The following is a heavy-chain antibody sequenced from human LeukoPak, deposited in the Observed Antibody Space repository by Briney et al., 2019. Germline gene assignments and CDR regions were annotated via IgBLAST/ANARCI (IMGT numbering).Heavy chain of an antibody. J-gene: IGHJ4*02. Sequence: ASVKVSCKSSGYTFTSYGSSWVRQAPAQGLEWMGWISAYNCKTNYAQKLQGRVPMTTATSTSTAYMELRSLRSDDTAVYYCARRGHMVRDPRPFDYWGQGTLVTVSS. CDR3: ARRGHMVRDPRPFDY. CDR2: ISAYNCKT. CDR1: GYTFTSYG. V-gene: IGHV1-18*01. D-gene: IGHD3-10*01.